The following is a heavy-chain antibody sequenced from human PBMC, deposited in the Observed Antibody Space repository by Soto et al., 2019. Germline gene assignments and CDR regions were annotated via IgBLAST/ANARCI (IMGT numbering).Heavy chain of an antibody. CDR2: IYSGGST. J-gene: IGHJ6*04. CDR1: GFTFDEFG. D-gene: IGHD3-3*01. CDR3: ATPHLRFMEWFQRPMHV. V-gene: IGHV3-66*01. Sequence: PGGSLRLSCAASGFTFDEFGMSWVRQVPGKGPEWVSVIYSGGSTYYADSVKGRFTISRDNSKNTLYLQMNSLRAEDTAVYYCATPHLRFMEWFQRPMHVWGKGPTVTVSS.